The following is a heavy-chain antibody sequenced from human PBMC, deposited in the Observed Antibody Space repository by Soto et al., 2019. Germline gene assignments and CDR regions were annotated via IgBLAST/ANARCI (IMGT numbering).Heavy chain of an antibody. CDR1: GYTFTSYG. V-gene: IGHV1-18*01. CDR3: ARDYGYFYVRSGYQAAFHI. J-gene: IGHJ3*02. CDR2: ISAYNGNT. D-gene: IGHD3-22*01. Sequence: ASVKVSCKASGYTFTSYGISWVRQAPGQGLEWMGWISAYNGNTKYAQKLQGRVTMTTDTSTSTAYMELSSLRSEDTAVYYCARDYGYFYVRSGYQAAFHISCPTPIATVS.